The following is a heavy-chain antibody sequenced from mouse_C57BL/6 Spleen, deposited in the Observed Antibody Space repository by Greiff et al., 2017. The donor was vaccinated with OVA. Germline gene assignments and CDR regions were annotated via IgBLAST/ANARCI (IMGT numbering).Heavy chain of an antibody. CDR1: GYTFTSYW. J-gene: IGHJ1*03. CDR2: IDPSDSYT. D-gene: IGHD4-1*01. CDR3: ARFGTYFDV. Sequence: QVQLQQPGAELVMPGASVKLSCKASGYTFTSYWMHWVKQRPGQGLEWIREIDPSDSYTNYNQKFKGKSTLTVDKSSSTAYMQLSSLTSEDSAVYYCARFGTYFDVWGTGTTVTVSS. V-gene: IGHV1-69*01.